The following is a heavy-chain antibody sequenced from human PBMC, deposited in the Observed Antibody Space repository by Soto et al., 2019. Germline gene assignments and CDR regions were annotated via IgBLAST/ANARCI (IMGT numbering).Heavy chain of an antibody. J-gene: IGHJ4*02. Sequence: QVQLQESGPGLVKPSETLSLTCTVSGGSISSYYWSWIRQPPGKGLEWIGYIYYSGSTNYNPSLKSRVTIAVDTTKNRFSLTLSSVTAADTAVYYCARRYGGNLDYWGQGTLVTVSS. CDR3: ARRYGGNLDY. CDR1: GGSISSYY. CDR2: IYYSGST. V-gene: IGHV4-59*08. D-gene: IGHD1-26*01.